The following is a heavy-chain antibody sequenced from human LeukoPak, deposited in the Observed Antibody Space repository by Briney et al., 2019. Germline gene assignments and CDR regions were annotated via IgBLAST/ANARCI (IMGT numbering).Heavy chain of an antibody. D-gene: IGHD3-3*01. V-gene: IGHV1-18*01. J-gene: IGHJ4*02. Sequence: ASVKVSCKASGYTFTSYGISWVRQAPGQGLEWMGWISANNGNTNYAQKLQGRVTMTTDTSTSTAYMELRSLRSDDTAVYYCARGNYDFWSGYSAIDYWGQGTLVTVSS. CDR1: GYTFTSYG. CDR3: ARGNYDFWSGYSAIDY. CDR2: ISANNGNT.